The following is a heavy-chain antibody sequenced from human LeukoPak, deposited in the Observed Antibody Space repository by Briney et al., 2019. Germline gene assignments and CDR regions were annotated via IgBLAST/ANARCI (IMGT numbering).Heavy chain of an antibody. D-gene: IGHD3-10*01. CDR1: GFTFSSYS. CDR2: ISSSSSYI. CDR3: VKSSGTNDYGMDA. Sequence: GGSLRLSCAASGFTFSSYSMNWVRQAPGRGLEWVSSISSSSSYIYYADSVKGRFTISRDNAKNSLYLQMNSLRDEDTAVYYCVKSSGTNDYGMDAWGQGTTVTVPS. J-gene: IGHJ6*02. V-gene: IGHV3-21*01.